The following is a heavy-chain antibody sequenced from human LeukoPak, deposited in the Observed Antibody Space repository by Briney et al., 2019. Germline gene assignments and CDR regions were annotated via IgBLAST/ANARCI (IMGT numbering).Heavy chain of an antibody. J-gene: IGHJ4*02. D-gene: IGHD3-22*01. CDR1: GFTFSNYA. CDR2: ISGGGDSA. Sequence: GGSLRLSCAASGFTFSNYAMSWARQAPGKGLEWGSSISGGGDSAYYADSVKGRFTISRDNSKNTRYLQMNNLRPEDTALYYCAKALTYYYDRTGITHQYYFDYWGQGSLVTVSS. CDR3: AKALTYYYDRTGITHQYYFDY. V-gene: IGHV3-23*01.